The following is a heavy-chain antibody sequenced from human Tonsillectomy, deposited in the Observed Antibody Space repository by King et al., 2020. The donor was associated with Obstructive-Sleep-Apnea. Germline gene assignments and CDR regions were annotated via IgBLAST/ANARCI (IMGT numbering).Heavy chain of an antibody. J-gene: IGHJ6*02. CDR3: ERDGSNYNCGMDV. CDR1: GGSISGGGYY. Sequence: QLQESGPGLVKPSQTLSLTCTVSGGSISGGGYYWSWIRQLPEKGLEWIGYIYDSGTTYYNPSLKSRVIISVDTSENHFSLRLSSVTVADTAVYYCERDGSNYNCGMDVWGRGTTVTVTS. D-gene: IGHD3-10*01. CDR2: IYDSGTT. V-gene: IGHV4-31*03.